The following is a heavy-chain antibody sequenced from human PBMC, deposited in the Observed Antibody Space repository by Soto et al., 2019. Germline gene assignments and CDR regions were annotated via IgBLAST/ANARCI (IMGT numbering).Heavy chain of an antibody. V-gene: IGHV3-53*01. CDR3: ARSLAAAHGHAFDI. J-gene: IGHJ3*02. CDR2: IYSGGST. CDR1: GFTVSSNY. Sequence: GGSLRLSCAASGFTVSSNYMGWVRQAPGKGLEWVSVIYSGGSTYYADSVKGRFTISRDNSKNTLYLQMNSLRAEDTAVYYCARSLAAAHGHAFDIWGQGTMVTVS. D-gene: IGHD6-13*01.